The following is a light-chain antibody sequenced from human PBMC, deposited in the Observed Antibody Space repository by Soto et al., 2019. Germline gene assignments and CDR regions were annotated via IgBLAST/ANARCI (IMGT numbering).Light chain of an antibody. J-gene: IGKJ2*01. CDR2: DSS. V-gene: IGKV3-11*01. CDR1: QRVSSY. Sequence: EIVLTQSPATLSLSPGERAHLSCRASQRVSSYLAWYPQKPGQAPRLLIYDSSNRATGIPARFSGSGSGTDFTLTISSLEPEDFSVYYCQQRSNWPPGSYTFGQGTKLEIK. CDR3: QQRSNWPPGSYT.